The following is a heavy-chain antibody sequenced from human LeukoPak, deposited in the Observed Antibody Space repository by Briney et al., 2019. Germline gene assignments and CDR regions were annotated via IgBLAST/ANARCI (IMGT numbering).Heavy chain of an antibody. CDR3: ARAPRELTGPH. D-gene: IGHD3-10*01. Sequence: GGSLRLSCAASGFTFNKYGVHWVRQAPGKGLVWVSRINGDGSGTSYADSVKGRFTISRDNAKNTLYLQMNSLRAEDTAVYYCARAPRELTGPHRGQGTLVTVSS. CDR1: GFTFNKYG. CDR2: INGDGSGT. J-gene: IGHJ4*02. V-gene: IGHV3-74*01.